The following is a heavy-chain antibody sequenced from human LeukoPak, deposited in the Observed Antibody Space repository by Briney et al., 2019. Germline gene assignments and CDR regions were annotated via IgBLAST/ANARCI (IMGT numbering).Heavy chain of an antibody. D-gene: IGHD2-15*01. Sequence: ASVKVSCKDSGYTFTSYDINWVRQAPGQGLEWMGWISAYNGNTNYAQKLQGRVTMTTDTSTSTAYMELRSLRSDDTAVYYCARDPRGYCSGGSCYLYYFDYWGQGTLVTVSS. CDR3: ARDPRGYCSGGSCYLYYFDY. V-gene: IGHV1-18*01. CDR2: ISAYNGNT. J-gene: IGHJ4*02. CDR1: GYTFTSYD.